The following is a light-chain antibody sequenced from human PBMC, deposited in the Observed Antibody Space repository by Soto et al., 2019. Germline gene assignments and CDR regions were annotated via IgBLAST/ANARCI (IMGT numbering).Light chain of an antibody. CDR3: QQYNSSPIT. CDR2: AAS. CDR1: QSVSSY. J-gene: IGKJ5*01. V-gene: IGKV3-20*01. Sequence: EIVLTQSPATLSLSTGDGATLSCRASQSVSSYLAWYQQKPGQAPRLLISAASSRATGIPDRFSGSGSGTDFTLTISSLEPEDFAVYYCQQYNSSPITFGQGTRLEIK.